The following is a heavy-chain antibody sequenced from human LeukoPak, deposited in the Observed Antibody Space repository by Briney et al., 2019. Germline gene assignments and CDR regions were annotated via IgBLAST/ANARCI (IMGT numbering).Heavy chain of an antibody. CDR1: GGSISSGDYY. Sequence: SQTLSLTCTVPGGSISSGDYYWSWIRQPPGKGLEWIGYIYYSGSTYYNPSLKSRVTISVDTSKHQFSLKLSSVTAADTAVYYCARDRQYCSGGSCYPEWFDPWGQGTLVTVSS. D-gene: IGHD2-15*01. V-gene: IGHV4-30-4*01. CDR3: ARDRQYCSGGSCYPEWFDP. J-gene: IGHJ5*02. CDR2: IYYSGST.